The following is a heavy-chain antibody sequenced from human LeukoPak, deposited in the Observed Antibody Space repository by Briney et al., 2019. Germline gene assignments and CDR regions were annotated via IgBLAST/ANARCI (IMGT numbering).Heavy chain of an antibody. CDR2: IYHSGST. CDR1: GGSIGSNNW. V-gene: IGHV4-4*02. Sequence: PSETPSLTCAVSGGSIGSNNWWTWVRQPPGKGLEWIGEIYHSGSTYYNPSLKSRVTISVDTSKNQFSLKLSSVTAADTAVYYCARHWGYSYGGYWGQGTLVTVSS. CDR3: ARHWGYSYGGY. J-gene: IGHJ4*02. D-gene: IGHD5-18*01.